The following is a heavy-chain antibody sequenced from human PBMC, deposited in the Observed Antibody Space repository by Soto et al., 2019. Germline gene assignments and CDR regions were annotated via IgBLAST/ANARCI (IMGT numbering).Heavy chain of an antibody. J-gene: IGHJ4*02. Sequence: QVQLMQSGAEVKKPGASVKVSCKASGYTFTSYAINWVRQAPGQGLEWMGWISANNGDTNYAQKFQGRVTVTTDTSTSTAYMALRSLRSDDTAVYYCARRGFDCWGQGTLVTVAS. V-gene: IGHV1-18*01. CDR3: ARRGFDC. CDR2: ISANNGDT. CDR1: GYTFTSYA. D-gene: IGHD3-10*01.